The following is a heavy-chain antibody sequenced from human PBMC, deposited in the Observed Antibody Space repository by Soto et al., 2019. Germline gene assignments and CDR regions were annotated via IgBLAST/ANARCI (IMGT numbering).Heavy chain of an antibody. V-gene: IGHV1-69*01. CDR2: IIPFFGTA. Sequence: QVQLVQSGAEVKKTGSSVKVSCKTSGGTFSTFGISWVRQAPGQGLEWMGGIIPFFGTAEYSQKFEDRITITADESTNTVYMDLRSLTSEDTAIYYCAKDAGTIVLIRMDVWGQGTTVTVSS. D-gene: IGHD2-8*01. J-gene: IGHJ6*02. CDR3: AKDAGTIVLIRMDV. CDR1: GGTFSTFG.